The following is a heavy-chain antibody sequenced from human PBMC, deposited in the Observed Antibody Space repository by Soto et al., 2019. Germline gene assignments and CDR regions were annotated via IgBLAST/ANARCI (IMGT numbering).Heavy chain of an antibody. CDR3: ARGSMVRGVIITYYFDY. D-gene: IGHD3-10*01. V-gene: IGHV4-4*02. CDR2: IYHSGST. Sequence: PSETLSLTCAVSGGSISSSNWWSWVRQPPGKGLEWIGEIYHSGSTNYNPSLKSRVTISVDKSKNQFSLKLSSVTAADTAVYYCARGSMVRGVIITYYFDYWGQGTLVTVSS. CDR1: GGSISSSNW. J-gene: IGHJ4*02.